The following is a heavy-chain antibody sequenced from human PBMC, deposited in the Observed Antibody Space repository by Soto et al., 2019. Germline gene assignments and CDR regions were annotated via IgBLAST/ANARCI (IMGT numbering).Heavy chain of an antibody. CDR3: AKYTWGGVYYFDS. J-gene: IGHJ4*02. V-gene: IGHV3-23*01. CDR1: GFTFAIFS. CDR2: ISESGSST. Sequence: GGTLRLSCAASGFTFAIFSMSWVRQSPGKGLEWVSSISESGSSTYYADSVKGRFTSPRDNSWHTLYLQMNSLRAEDTAVYYCAKYTWGGVYYFDSWGRGTLVTVSS. D-gene: IGHD3-16*01.